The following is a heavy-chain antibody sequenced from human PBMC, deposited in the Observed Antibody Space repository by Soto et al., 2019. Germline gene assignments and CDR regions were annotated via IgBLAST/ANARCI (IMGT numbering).Heavy chain of an antibody. CDR1: GFTFSSYS. J-gene: IGHJ4*02. V-gene: IGHV3-21*04. CDR3: ARDYSGWYY. D-gene: IGHD6-19*01. Sequence: EVQLVESGGGLVKPGGSLRLSCAASGFTFSSYSMNWVRQAPGKGLEWVSSISSSSSYIYYADSVKVRFTISRDNAKNALYLLMDSLGVEDTAVYYCARDYSGWYYWGQGTLVTVSS. CDR2: ISSSSSYI.